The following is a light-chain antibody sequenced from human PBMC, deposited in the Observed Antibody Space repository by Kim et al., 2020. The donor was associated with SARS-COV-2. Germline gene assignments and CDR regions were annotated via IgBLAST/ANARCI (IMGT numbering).Light chain of an antibody. J-gene: IGLJ7*01. CDR2: EDN. CDR3: QAWDSSTEGV. Sequence: SYELTQPPSVSVSPRQTVNITCSGDDLGNKYISWYQQKPGQSPVVVLYEDNKRPSGIPERFSGSNSGNTATMTISGTQAMDEADYYCQAWDSSTEGVFGGGTQLTVL. CDR1: DLGNKY. V-gene: IGLV3-1*01.